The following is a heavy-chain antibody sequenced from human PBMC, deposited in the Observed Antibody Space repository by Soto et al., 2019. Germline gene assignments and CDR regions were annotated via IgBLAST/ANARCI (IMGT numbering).Heavy chain of an antibody. D-gene: IGHD6-13*01. CDR2: VYHSGST. J-gene: IGHJ4*02. CDR3: AVPRAGDFDY. V-gene: IGHV4-4*02. Sequence: SETLSLTCAVSGASISTNNWWCWVRQPPGKGLGWIGEVYHSGSTNCNPSLKSRVTISIDKSKNQFSLRLTSMTAADTAVYYCAVPRAGDFDYWSQGTLVTVSS. CDR1: GASISTNNW.